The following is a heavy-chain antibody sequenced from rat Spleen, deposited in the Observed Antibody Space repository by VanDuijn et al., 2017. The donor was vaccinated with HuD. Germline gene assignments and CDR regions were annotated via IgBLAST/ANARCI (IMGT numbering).Heavy chain of an antibody. CDR1: GYSITRSYR. J-gene: IGHJ2*01. CDR2: INSVGST. V-gene: IGHV3-3*01. CDR3: ARGGTLYFDY. D-gene: IGHD5-1*01. Sequence: EVQLQESGPGLVKPSQSLSLTCSVTGYSITRSYRWNWIRKFPGNKLEWMGYINSVGSTNYNPSLKSRITITRDTSKNQFFLQVTSVTTEDTATYYCARGGTLYFDYWGQGVMVTVSS.